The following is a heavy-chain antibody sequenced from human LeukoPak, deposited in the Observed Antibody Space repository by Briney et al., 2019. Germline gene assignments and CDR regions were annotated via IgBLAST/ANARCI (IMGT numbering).Heavy chain of an antibody. CDR3: AKDRTSHWDYFDY. J-gene: IGHJ4*02. V-gene: IGHV3-30*18. CDR1: GFTFSGYG. D-gene: IGHD7-27*01. CDR2: ISYDGTKK. Sequence: GGSLRLSCAASGFTFSGYGMHWVRQAPGKGLEWVAVISYDGTKKFYADSVKGRFTIARDNSKNTLYLQTNSLRAEDTAVYYCAKDRTSHWDYFDYWGQGTLVTVSS.